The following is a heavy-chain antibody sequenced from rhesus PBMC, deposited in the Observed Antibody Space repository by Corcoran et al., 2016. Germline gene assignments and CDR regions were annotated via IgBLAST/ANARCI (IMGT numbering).Heavy chain of an antibody. CDR1: GGSISDSYW. Sequence: QVQLQESGPGVVKPSETLSLTCAVSGGSISDSYWWSWIRQPPGKGLEWIGYIYGSSTSTNYNPSLKSRVTISKDTSKNQFSLKLSSVTAADTAVYYCARDQVPYFDYWGQGVLVTVSS. CDR3: ARDQVPYFDY. CDR2: IYGSSTST. V-gene: IGHV4S10*01. J-gene: IGHJ4*01. D-gene: IGHD1-1*01.